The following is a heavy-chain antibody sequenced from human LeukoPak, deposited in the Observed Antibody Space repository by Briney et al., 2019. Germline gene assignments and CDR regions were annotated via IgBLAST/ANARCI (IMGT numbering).Heavy chain of an antibody. V-gene: IGHV3-48*01. Sequence: GGSLRLSCAASEFTFSSYSMNWVRQAPGKGLEWVSYITNSGNSKSYADSVKGRFTISRDNTKNSLYLQMNGLRAEDTAVYYCARYSSSWAYTFDYWGQGTLVTVSS. J-gene: IGHJ4*02. CDR3: ARYSSSWAYTFDY. D-gene: IGHD6-6*01. CDR1: EFTFSSYS. CDR2: ITNSGNSK.